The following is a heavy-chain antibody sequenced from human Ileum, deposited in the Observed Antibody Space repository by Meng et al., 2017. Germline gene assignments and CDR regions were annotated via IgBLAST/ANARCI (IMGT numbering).Heavy chain of an antibody. CDR3: AQTGYSSGWFAEYFQH. Sequence: GESLKISCAASGFTFSSYWMSWVRQAPGKGLEWVANIKQDGSEKYYVDSVKGRFTISRGNAKNSLYLQMNSLRAEDTAVYYCAQTGYSSGWFAEYFQHWGQGTLVTVSS. CDR2: IKQDGSEK. CDR1: GFTFSSYW. D-gene: IGHD6-19*01. J-gene: IGHJ1*01. V-gene: IGHV3-7*01.